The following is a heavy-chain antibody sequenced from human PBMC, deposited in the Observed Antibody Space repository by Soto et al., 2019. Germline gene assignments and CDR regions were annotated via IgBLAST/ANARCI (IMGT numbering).Heavy chain of an antibody. J-gene: IGHJ4*02. Sequence: LRLSFAASGFTFSSYEMNWVRQAPGKGLEWVSYISSSGRTIYYADSVKGRFTISRDNAKNSLYLQMNSVRAEDTAVYYCASPAFSGSYRDYWGQGTLVTVSS. CDR3: ASPAFSGSYRDY. V-gene: IGHV3-48*03. CDR1: GFTFSSYE. D-gene: IGHD1-26*01. CDR2: ISSSGRTI.